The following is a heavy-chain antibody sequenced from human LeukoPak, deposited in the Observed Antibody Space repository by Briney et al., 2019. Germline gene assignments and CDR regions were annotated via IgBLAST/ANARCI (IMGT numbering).Heavy chain of an antibody. J-gene: IGHJ5*02. D-gene: IGHD3-16*01. V-gene: IGHV3-48*03. Sequence: GGSLRLSCAASGFTFSSYEMNWVRQAPGKGLEWVSHISSSGSTIYYADSVKGRFTISRDNAKNSLYLQMNSLRAEDTAVYYCAREHGGWFDPWGQGTLVTVSS. CDR1: GFTFSSYE. CDR2: ISSSGSTI. CDR3: AREHGGWFDP.